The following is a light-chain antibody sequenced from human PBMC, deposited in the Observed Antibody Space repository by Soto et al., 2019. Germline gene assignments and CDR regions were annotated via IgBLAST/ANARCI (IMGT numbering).Light chain of an antibody. Sequence: QSVLTQPPSASGTPGQRVTISCSGSSSNIGGNTVNWYQQFPGTAPKLLIYSNNQRPSGVPDRFSVSKSATSASLAISGLQSEDEADYYCAAWDDSLNGVVFGGGTKLTVL. CDR1: SSNIGGNT. V-gene: IGLV1-44*01. J-gene: IGLJ2*01. CDR3: AAWDDSLNGVV. CDR2: SNN.